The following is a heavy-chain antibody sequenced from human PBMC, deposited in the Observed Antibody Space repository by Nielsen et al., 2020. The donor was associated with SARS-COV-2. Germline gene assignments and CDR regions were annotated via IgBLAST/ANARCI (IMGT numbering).Heavy chain of an antibody. CDR3: ARDGIVDTLAHYYYYGMDV. Sequence: GESLKISCAASGFTFSSYAMSWVRQAPGKGLEWVSAISGSGGSTYYADSVKGRVTISRDNSKNTLYLQMNSLRAEDTAVYYCARDGIVDTLAHYYYYGMDVWGQGTTVTVSS. D-gene: IGHD1-26*01. CDR1: GFTFSSYA. V-gene: IGHV3-23*01. CDR2: ISGSGGST. J-gene: IGHJ6*02.